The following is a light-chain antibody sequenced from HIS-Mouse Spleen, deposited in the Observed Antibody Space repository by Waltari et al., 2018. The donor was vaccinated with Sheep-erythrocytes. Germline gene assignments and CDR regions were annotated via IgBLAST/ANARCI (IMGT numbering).Light chain of an antibody. CDR2: ASS. J-gene: IGKJ2*01. V-gene: IGKV1-39*01. CDR1: QSISSY. CDR3: QQSYSTPYT. Sequence: DIQMTQSPSSLSASVGDRVTITCRASQSISSYLNWYQQKPGKAPKHLIYASSSLQSGVPSSFSGSGSWTDFTLTISSLQPEDFATYYCQQSYSTPYTFGQGTKLEIK.